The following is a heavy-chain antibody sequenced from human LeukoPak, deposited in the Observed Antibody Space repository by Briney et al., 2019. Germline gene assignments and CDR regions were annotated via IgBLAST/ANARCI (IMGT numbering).Heavy chain of an antibody. Sequence: GGSLRLSCAASGFTFSAYWMSWVRQAPGKGLEWVANIKLDGSEKYYVDSVKGRFTISRDNAKDSLYLQMNSLRAEDTAFYYCAKAELGVDTFFDYWGQGTLVTVSS. CDR3: AKAELGVDTFFDY. CDR1: GFTFSAYW. V-gene: IGHV3-7*03. J-gene: IGHJ4*02. CDR2: IKLDGSEK. D-gene: IGHD3-3*01.